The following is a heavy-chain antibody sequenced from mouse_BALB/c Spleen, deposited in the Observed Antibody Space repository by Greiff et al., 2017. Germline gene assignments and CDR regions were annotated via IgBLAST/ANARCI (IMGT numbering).Heavy chain of an antibody. CDR1: GFTFNTYA. D-gene: IGHD3-3*01. CDR3: VTPGDGFAY. V-gene: IGHV10-1*02. Sequence: GGGLVQPKGSLKLSCAASGFTFNTYAMNWVRQAPGKGLEWVARIRSKSNNYATYYADSVKDRFTISRDDSQSMLYLQMNNLKTEDTAMYYCVTPGDGFAYWGQGTLVTVSA. CDR2: IRSKSNNYAT. J-gene: IGHJ3*01.